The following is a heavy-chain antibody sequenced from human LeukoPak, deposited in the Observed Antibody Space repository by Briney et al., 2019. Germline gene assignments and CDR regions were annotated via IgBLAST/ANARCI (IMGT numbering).Heavy chain of an antibody. Sequence: PSETLSLTCTVSGGSISSYYWGWIRQPPGKGLEWIGSIYYSGSTYYNPSLKSRVTISVDTSKNQFSLKLSSVTAADTAVYYCARLIMQGYYYYYGMDVWGQGTTVTVSS. CDR3: ARLIMQGYYYYYGMDV. CDR2: IYYSGST. CDR1: GGSISSYY. V-gene: IGHV4-39*01. J-gene: IGHJ6*02.